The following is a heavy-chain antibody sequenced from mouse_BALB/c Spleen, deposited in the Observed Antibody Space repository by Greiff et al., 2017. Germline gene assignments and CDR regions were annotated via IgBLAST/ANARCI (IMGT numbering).Heavy chain of an antibody. CDR1: GFTFSSYA. J-gene: IGHJ3*01. Sequence: EVKVVESGGGLVKPGGSLKLSCAASGFTFSSYAMSWVRQSPEKRLEWVAEISSGGSYTYYPDTVTGRFTISRDNAKNTLYLEMSSLRSEDTAMYYCAREEGYYGSPWFAYWGQGTLVTVSA. CDR3: AREEGYYGSPWFAY. V-gene: IGHV5-9-4*01. CDR2: ISSGGSYT. D-gene: IGHD1-1*01.